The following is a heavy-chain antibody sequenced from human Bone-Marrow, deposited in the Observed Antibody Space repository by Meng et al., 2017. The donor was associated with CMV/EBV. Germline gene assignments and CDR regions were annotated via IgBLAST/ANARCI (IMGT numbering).Heavy chain of an antibody. D-gene: IGHD2-2*01. CDR1: GFTFSSYA. CDR2: ISYDGSNK. J-gene: IGHJ1*01. CDR3: ASGSGYCSSTSCSKRAEYFQH. Sequence: GGSLRLSCAASGFTFSSYAMHWVRQAPGKGLEWVAVISYDGSNKYYADSVKGRFTISRDNSKNTLYLQMNSLRAEDTAVYYCASGSGYCSSTSCSKRAEYFQHWGQGTLVTVPS. V-gene: IGHV3-30-3*01.